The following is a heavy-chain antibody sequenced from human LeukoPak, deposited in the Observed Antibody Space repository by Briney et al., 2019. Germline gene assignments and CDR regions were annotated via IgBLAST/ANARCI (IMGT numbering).Heavy chain of an antibody. V-gene: IGHV1-69*13. J-gene: IGHJ5*02. CDR1: GGTFSSYA. D-gene: IGHD3-3*01. Sequence: SVKVSCKASGGTFSSYAISWVRQAPGQGLEWMGGIIPIFGTANYAQKFQGRVTITADESTSTAYMELSSLRSEDTAVYYCARGGRGVLEWLSPWGQGTLVTVSS. CDR3: ARGGRGVLEWLSP. CDR2: IIPIFGTA.